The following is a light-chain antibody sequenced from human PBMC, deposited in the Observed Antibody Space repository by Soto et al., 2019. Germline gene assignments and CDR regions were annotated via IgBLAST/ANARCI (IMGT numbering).Light chain of an antibody. V-gene: IGLV1-47*01. J-gene: IGLJ2*01. CDR3: AAWDDSLSGVV. CDR2: RNN. CDR1: SSNIGSNY. Sequence: QSVLTQPPSASGTPGQSVTISCSGSSSNIGSNYVYWYQQLPGTAPKLLIYRNNQRPSGVPDRFSGSKSGTSASLAISGLRSEDEADYYCAAWDDSLSGVVFGGGTQLTVL.